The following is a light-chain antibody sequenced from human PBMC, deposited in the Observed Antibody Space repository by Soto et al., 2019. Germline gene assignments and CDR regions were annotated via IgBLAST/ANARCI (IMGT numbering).Light chain of an antibody. CDR2: GAS. CDR1: QSVSSSY. CDR3: QQYGSSPSIT. V-gene: IGKV3-20*01. Sequence: EIVLTQSPVTLSLSPAERATLSCRASQSVSSSYLAWYQQKPGQAPRLLIYGASSRATGIPDRFSGSGSGTDFTLTISRLEPEDFAVYYCQQYGSSPSITFGQGTRLEIK. J-gene: IGKJ5*01.